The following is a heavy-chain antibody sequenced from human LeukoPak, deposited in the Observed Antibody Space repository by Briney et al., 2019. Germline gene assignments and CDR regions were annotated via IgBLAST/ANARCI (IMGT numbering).Heavy chain of an antibody. CDR3: ASSHCTSTSCPGALQH. CDR2: INYGST. J-gene: IGHJ1*01. D-gene: IGHD2-2*01. V-gene: IGHV4-39*07. CDR1: GGSVSSSSYY. Sequence: PSETLSLTCTVSGGSVSSSSYYWGWIRQPPGKGLEWIGSINYGSTYYNPSLRSRVIISVDTSKNLVSLKLRSVTAADTALYYCASSHCTSTSCPGALQHWGQGTLVTASS.